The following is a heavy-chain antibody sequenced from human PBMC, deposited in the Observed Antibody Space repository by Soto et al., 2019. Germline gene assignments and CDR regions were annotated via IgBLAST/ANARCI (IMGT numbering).Heavy chain of an antibody. V-gene: IGHV3-30-3*01. J-gene: IGHJ6*01. Sequence: QVQLVESGGGVVQPGRSLRLSCAASGFTFSSYAMHWVRQAPGKGLEWVAVISYDGSNKYYADSVKGRFTISRDNSKNTLYLQMNSLRAEDTAVYYCAREEGYCISTSCHNYYYYYGMDVW. D-gene: IGHD2-2*01. CDR3: AREEGYCISTSCHNYYYYYGMDV. CDR1: GFTFSSYA. CDR2: ISYDGSNK.